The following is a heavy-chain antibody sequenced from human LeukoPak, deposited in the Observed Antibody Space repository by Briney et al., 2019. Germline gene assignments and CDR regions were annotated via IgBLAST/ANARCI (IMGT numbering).Heavy chain of an antibody. D-gene: IGHD3-10*01. CDR1: GGSIRGYY. CDR2: IYYSGST. V-gene: IGHV4-59*08. J-gene: IGHJ4*02. CDR3: ARHEFDSGSLPYFDY. Sequence: SETLSLTCTVSGGSIRGYYWSWIRQPPGKGLEWIGYIYYSGSTNYNPSLKSRVTISVDASRNQFSLKLSAVTAADTAVYYCARHEFDSGSLPYFDYWGQGILVTVSS.